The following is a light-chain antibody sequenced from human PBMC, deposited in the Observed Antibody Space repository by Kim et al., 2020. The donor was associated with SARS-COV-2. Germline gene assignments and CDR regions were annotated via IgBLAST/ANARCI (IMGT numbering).Light chain of an antibody. CDR2: RDI. Sequence: VSVALGQTASVTCEGNNIGYKNVLWYQQKPGQAPVLVIYRDINRPSGISERFSGSNSGNTATLTISRAQAGDEADYYCQVWDSSTVFGGGTKLTVL. CDR3: QVWDSSTV. CDR1: NIGYKN. J-gene: IGLJ3*02. V-gene: IGLV3-9*01.